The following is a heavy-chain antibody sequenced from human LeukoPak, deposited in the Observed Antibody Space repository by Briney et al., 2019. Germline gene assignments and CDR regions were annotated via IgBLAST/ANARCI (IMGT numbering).Heavy chain of an antibody. V-gene: IGHV3-23*01. Sequence: GGSLRLSCTTSKFNFNSYGMTWVRQAPGKGLEWVSSISGSGGSTQYAASVQGRFTISRDNSKNTLYLQMDSPRAEDTAVYYCAPLPSMSIYYNMDVWGKGTTVTVSS. CDR1: KFNFNSYG. CDR2: ISGSGGST. CDR3: APLPSMSIYYNMDV. D-gene: IGHD2-8*01. J-gene: IGHJ6*03.